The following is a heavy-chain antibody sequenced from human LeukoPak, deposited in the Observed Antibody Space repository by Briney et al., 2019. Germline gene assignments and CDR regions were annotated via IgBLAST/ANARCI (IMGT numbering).Heavy chain of an antibody. V-gene: IGHV1-69*13. D-gene: IGHD6-6*01. CDR1: GGTFSSYA. CDR3: ARGPSSSSAGGAFDI. Sequence: GASVKVSCKASGGTFSSYAISWVRQAPGQGLEWMGGIIPIFGTANYAQKFQGRVTITADESTSTAYMELSSLRSEDTAVYYCARGPSSSSAGGAFDIWGQGTMVTVSS. J-gene: IGHJ3*02. CDR2: IIPIFGTA.